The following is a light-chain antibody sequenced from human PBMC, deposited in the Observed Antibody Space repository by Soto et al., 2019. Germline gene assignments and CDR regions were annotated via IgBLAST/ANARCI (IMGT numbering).Light chain of an antibody. J-gene: IGKJ4*02. CDR1: QAISSY. Sequence: DIQLTQSPSSLSASVGDRVTITCRASQAISSYLAWYQQKPGKVPELLIYATSTLQSGAPSRFSGSGSGTDFTLTISSLRPEDLASYSWHKYNHAPTFGGGTKVELK. CDR3: HKYNHAPT. V-gene: IGKV1-27*01. CDR2: ATS.